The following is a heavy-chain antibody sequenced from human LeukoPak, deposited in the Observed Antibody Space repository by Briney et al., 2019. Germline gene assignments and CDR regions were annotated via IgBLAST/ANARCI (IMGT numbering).Heavy chain of an antibody. Sequence: SQTLSLTCTVSGGSISSGGYYWSWIRQPPGKGLEWIGYIYHSGSTNYNPPLKSRVTISVDTSKNQFSLKLSSVTAADTAVYYCARARNRDYYYMDVWGKGTTVTVSS. CDR2: IYHSGST. CDR3: ARARNRDYYYMDV. J-gene: IGHJ6*03. CDR1: GGSISSGGYY. V-gene: IGHV4-30-2*01. D-gene: IGHD1-14*01.